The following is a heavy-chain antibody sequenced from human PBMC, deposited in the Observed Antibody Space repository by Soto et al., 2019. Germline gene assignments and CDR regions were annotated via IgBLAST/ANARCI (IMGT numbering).Heavy chain of an antibody. CDR1: GYTFTGYY. CDR2: INPNSGGT. D-gene: IGHD1-1*01. CDR3: ARDKLERRLWNRGFYYYYGMDV. Sequence: ASVKVSCKASGYTFTGYYMHWVRQAPGQGLEWMGWINPNSGGTNYAQKFQGWVTMTRDTSISTAYMELSRLRSDDTAVYYCARDKLERRLWNRGFYYYYGMDVWGQGTTVTVSS. J-gene: IGHJ6*02. V-gene: IGHV1-2*04.